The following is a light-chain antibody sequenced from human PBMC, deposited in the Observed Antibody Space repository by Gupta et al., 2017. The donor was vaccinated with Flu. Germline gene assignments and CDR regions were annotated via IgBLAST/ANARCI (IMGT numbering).Light chain of an antibody. CDR2: GAS. CDR3: RQYREYPIT. J-gene: IGKJ5*01. CDR1: QSISNS. V-gene: IGKV1D-16*01. Sequence: DFQMTQSPSPLAAAVGDRVIITCRASQSISNSLGWYQQKPAKAPKSLIYGASSLQNGIPSRFSGSGFGTEFTLTISSLQPEDFGTYYCRQYREYPITFGQGTRLEIK.